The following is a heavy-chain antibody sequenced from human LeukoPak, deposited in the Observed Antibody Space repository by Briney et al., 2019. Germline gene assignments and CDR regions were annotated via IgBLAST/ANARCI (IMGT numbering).Heavy chain of an antibody. D-gene: IGHD5-24*01. J-gene: IGHJ4*02. CDR1: GGSFSGYY. CDR2: INHSGST. Sequence: PSETLSLTCAVYGGSFSGYYWSWIRQPPGKGLEWIGEINHSGSTNYNPSLKSRVTISVDTSKNQFSLKLSSVTAADTALYYCARESRREGYKFDYWGQGTLVTVSS. CDR3: ARESRREGYKFDY. V-gene: IGHV4-34*01.